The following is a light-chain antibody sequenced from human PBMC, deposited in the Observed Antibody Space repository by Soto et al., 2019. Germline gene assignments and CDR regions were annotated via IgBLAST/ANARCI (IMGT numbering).Light chain of an antibody. Sequence: DIQMTQSPSTLSASVLYIVTITCRASQSVSKWLALYQQQPGKAPKLLIYDASTLKSGVSSRFSGSGSGTAFTLTISRLQPDDVATYYCLQYSSHSWKFGQGTKVDIK. J-gene: IGKJ1*01. CDR2: DAS. CDR3: LQYSSHSWK. CDR1: QSVSKW. V-gene: IGKV1-5*01.